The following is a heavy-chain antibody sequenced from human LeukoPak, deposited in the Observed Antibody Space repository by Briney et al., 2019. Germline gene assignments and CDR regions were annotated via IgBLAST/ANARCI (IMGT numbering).Heavy chain of an antibody. V-gene: IGHV4-61*02. Sequence: SQTLSLTCTVSGGSISSGSYYWSWIRQPAGKGLEWIGRIYTSGSTNYNPSLKSRVTISVDPSKNQFSLKLSSVTAADTAVYYCARHLREMARGVTRFDYWGQGTLVTVSS. CDR3: ARHLREMARGVTRFDY. CDR1: GGSISSGSYY. CDR2: IYTSGST. D-gene: IGHD3-10*01. J-gene: IGHJ4*02.